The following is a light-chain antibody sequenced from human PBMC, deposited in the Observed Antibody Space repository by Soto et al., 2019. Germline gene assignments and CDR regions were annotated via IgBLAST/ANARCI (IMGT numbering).Light chain of an antibody. CDR2: ADS. CDR3: QVWDYDTDHFV. CDR1: NIGSKS. J-gene: IGLJ1*01. V-gene: IGLV3-21*02. Sequence: SYELTQAPSVSVAPGQTARIGCGGDNIGSKSVHWYQQRPGQAPVLVVYADSDRPSGIPERFSGSNPGNTVTLTISRVEAGDEADYYCQVWDYDTDHFVFGPGTKVTVL.